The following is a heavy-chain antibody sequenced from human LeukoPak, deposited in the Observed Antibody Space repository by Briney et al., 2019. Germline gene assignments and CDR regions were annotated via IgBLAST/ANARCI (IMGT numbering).Heavy chain of an antibody. J-gene: IGHJ6*04. CDR1: GGSISSYY. V-gene: IGHV4-59*01. D-gene: IGHD2-15*01. CDR2: IYYSGST. Sequence: SETLSLTCTVSGGSISSYYWSWIRQPPGKGLEWIGYIYYSGSTNYNPFLKSRVTISVDTSKNQFSLKLSSVTAADTAVYYCARTVVAYPMDVWGKGTTVTVSS. CDR3: ARTVVAYPMDV.